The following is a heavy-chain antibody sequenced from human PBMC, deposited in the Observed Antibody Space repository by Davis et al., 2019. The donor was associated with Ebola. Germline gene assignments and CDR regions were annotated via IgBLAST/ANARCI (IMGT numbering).Heavy chain of an antibody. V-gene: IGHV3-30*02. D-gene: IGHD2-8*01. J-gene: IGHJ4*02. Sequence: PGGSLRLSCAASGFTFSSYGMHWVRQAPSKGLEWVAFIRYDGSNKYYADSVKGRFTISRDNSKNTLYLQMNSLRAEDTAVYYCAKIRVYAMFLDYWGQGTLVTVSS. CDR1: GFTFSSYG. CDR3: AKIRVYAMFLDY. CDR2: IRYDGSNK.